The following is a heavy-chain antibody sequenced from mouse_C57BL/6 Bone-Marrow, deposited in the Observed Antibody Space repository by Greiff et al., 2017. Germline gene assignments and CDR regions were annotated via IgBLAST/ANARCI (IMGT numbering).Heavy chain of an antibody. D-gene: IGHD2-2*01. CDR3: GIIWLRRDY. V-gene: IGHV1-7*01. Sequence: QVHVKQSGAELSKPGAPVKLSCQASGYTFTSYWMHWVKQRPGPGLEWIGYINPSSGYTKYNQKFKDKATLTADKSSSTAYMQLSSLTSEDSAVYYCGIIWLRRDYWGQGTTLTVSA. CDR1: GYTFTSYW. J-gene: IGHJ2*01. CDR2: INPSSGYT.